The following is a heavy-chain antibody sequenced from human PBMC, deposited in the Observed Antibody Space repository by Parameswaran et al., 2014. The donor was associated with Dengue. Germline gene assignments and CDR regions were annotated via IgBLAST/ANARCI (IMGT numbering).Heavy chain of an antibody. V-gene: IGHV3-74*01. J-gene: IGHJ4*02. CDR3: SRGQNYYDSGRD. Sequence: VRQAPGKGLVWVSRINSDGSSLTYADSVKGRFTISRDNAKNTVYLQMNSLRADDTAVYYCSRGQNYYDSGRDWGQGTLVTVSS. CDR2: INSDGSSL. D-gene: IGHD3-22*01.